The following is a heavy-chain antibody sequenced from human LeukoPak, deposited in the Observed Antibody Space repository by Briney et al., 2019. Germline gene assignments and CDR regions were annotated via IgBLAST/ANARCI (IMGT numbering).Heavy chain of an antibody. CDR2: IIPIFGTP. CDR3: ARGDMVRGVIPYYYYMGV. Sequence: ASVKVSCKASGGTFSSYAISWVRQAPGQGLEWMGGIIPIFGTPKYAQKFQGRVTFTADEFTSIAYMELSSLSSEDTAVYYCARGDMVRGVIPYYYYMGVWGKGTTVTISS. CDR1: GGTFSSYA. V-gene: IGHV1-69*01. J-gene: IGHJ6*03. D-gene: IGHD3-10*01.